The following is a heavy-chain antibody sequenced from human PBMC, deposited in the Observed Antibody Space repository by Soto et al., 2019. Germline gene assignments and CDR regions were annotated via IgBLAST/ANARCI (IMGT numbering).Heavy chain of an antibody. Sequence: PGGSLRLSCAASGFTFSSYAMSWVRQAPGEGLEWVSAISGSGGSTCYADSVKGRFTISRDNSKNTLYLQMNSLRAEDTAVYYCAKSAAYGSGARPAAFDIWGQGTMVTVSS. CDR3: AKSAAYGSGARPAAFDI. CDR1: GFTFSSYA. CDR2: ISGSGGST. V-gene: IGHV3-23*01. D-gene: IGHD3-10*01. J-gene: IGHJ3*02.